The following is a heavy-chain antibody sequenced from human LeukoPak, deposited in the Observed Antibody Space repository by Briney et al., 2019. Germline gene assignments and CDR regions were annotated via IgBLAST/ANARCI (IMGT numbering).Heavy chain of an antibody. CDR3: ARGLGRSTFFSPNWFDP. J-gene: IGHJ5*02. CDR2: INHSGST. D-gene: IGHD3-16*01. CDR1: GGSFSGHY. Sequence: SETLSLTCAVYGGSFSGHYWSWIRQPPGKGLEWIGEINHSGSTNYNPSLKSRVTISVDTSKNQFSLKLSSVTAADTAVYYCARGLGRSTFFSPNWFDPWGQGTLVTVSS. V-gene: IGHV4-34*01.